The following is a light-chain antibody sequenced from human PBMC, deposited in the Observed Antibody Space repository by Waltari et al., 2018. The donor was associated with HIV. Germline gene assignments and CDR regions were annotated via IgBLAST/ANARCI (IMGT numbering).Light chain of an antibody. Sequence: SYELTQPPSVSVSPGQTATITCSGDALPKQFASWYQQKAGQAPLMVIYKDNKRPSGIPDRFSGSMSGATVMLIISGVLPEDEAVYYCESADDSGDHWVFGGGTKLFVL. V-gene: IGLV3-25*03. J-gene: IGLJ3*02. CDR1: ALPKQF. CDR3: ESADDSGDHWV. CDR2: KDN.